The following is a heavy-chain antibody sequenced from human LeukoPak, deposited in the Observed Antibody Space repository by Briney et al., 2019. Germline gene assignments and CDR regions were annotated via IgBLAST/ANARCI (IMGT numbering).Heavy chain of an antibody. CDR3: ARHSTYYYDSSGYYPKYYYGMDV. CDR1: GGSISSYY. J-gene: IGHJ6*02. V-gene: IGHV4-59*08. CDR2: IYYSGST. D-gene: IGHD3-22*01. Sequence: SETLSLTCTVSGGSISSYYWSWIRQPPGKGLEWIGYIYYSGSTNYNPSLKSRVTISVDTSKNQFSLKLSSVTAADTAVYYCARHSTYYYDSSGYYPKYYYGMDVWGQGTTVTVSS.